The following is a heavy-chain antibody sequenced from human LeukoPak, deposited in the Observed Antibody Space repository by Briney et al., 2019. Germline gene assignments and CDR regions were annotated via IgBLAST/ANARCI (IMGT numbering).Heavy chain of an antibody. CDR3: ARGLPDYYYYGMDV. CDR1: GGSFSGYY. J-gene: IGHJ6*02. CDR2: INHSGST. D-gene: IGHD1-26*01. Sequence: PSETLSLTCAVYGGSFSGYYWSWIRQPPGKGLEWIGEINHSGSTNYNPFLKSRVTISVDTSKNQFSLKLSSVTAADTAVYYCARGLPDYYYYGMDVWGQGTTVTVSS. V-gene: IGHV4-34*01.